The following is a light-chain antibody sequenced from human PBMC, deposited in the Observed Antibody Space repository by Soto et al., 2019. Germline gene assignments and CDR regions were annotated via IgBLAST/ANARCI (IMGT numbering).Light chain of an antibody. J-gene: IGLJ2*01. CDR2: GNS. V-gene: IGLV1-40*01. CDR3: QSYDSSLSVV. Sequence: QSMLTQPPSVSGAPGQRVTISCTGSRSNIGAGYDVHWYQQLPGTAPKLLIYGNSNRPSGVPDRFSGSKSGTSASLAITGLQAEDEADYYCQSYDSSLSVVFGGGTKLTVL. CDR1: RSNIGAGYD.